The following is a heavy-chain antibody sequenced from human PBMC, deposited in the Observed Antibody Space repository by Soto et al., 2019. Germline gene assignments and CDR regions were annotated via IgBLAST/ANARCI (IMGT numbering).Heavy chain of an antibody. Sequence: GESLKISCKGSGYRFTNYWIGWVRQMPGKGLEWMGIIYPGDSDTRYSPSFQGQVTISADKSISTAYLQWSSLKASDTAMYYCALVVRGVTTEAHYFDYWGQGTLVTVSS. CDR1: GYRFTNYW. J-gene: IGHJ4*02. V-gene: IGHV5-51*01. CDR3: ALVVRGVTTEAHYFDY. D-gene: IGHD3-10*01. CDR2: IYPGDSDT.